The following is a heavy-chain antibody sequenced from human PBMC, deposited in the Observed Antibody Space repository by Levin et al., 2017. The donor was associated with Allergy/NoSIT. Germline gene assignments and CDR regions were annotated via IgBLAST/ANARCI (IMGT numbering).Heavy chain of an antibody. CDR3: AREVSVANIYHWIDP. J-gene: IGHJ5*02. D-gene: IGHD5-12*01. CDR2: IFHSGST. Sequence: PSETLSLTCSVSGDSISTYYWSWIRQPPGKGLEWIGYIFHSGSTNYNPSLKSRVTISIDTFKNQFSLKLTSVTAADTAVYYCAREVSVANIYHWIDPWGQGTLVTVSS. CDR1: GDSISTYY. V-gene: IGHV4-59*01.